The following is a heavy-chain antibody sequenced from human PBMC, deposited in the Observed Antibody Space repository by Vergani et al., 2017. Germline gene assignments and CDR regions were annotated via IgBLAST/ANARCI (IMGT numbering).Heavy chain of an antibody. CDR1: GDSVISTDYH. J-gene: IGHJ4*02. Sequence: QLQLQESGPGLVKPSETLSLTCTVSGDSVISTDYHWGWIRQPPGKGLEWIGSMDYSGSTSSNPSLESRISISFETPKNQFSLRLTSVTAADTAVYYCASKRGACRAAYCHSYDFWGPGTLVGVSS. CDR3: ASKRGACRAAYCHSYDF. D-gene: IGHD2-15*01. V-gene: IGHV4-39*01. CDR2: MDYSGST.